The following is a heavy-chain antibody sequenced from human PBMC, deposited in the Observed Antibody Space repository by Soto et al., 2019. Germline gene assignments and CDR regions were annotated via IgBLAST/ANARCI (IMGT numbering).Heavy chain of an antibody. J-gene: IGHJ3*02. V-gene: IGHV1-46*03. CDR3: ARDPDSVATIWAFDI. CDR2: INPSGGST. CDR1: RYAFACCY. D-gene: IGHD5-12*01. Sequence: ASVKVSCKASRYAFACCYMHWVRQSPGQGLEWMGIINPSGGSTSYAQKFQGRVTMTRDTSTSTVYMELSSLRSEDTAVYYCARDPDSVATIWAFDIWGQGTMVTVSS.